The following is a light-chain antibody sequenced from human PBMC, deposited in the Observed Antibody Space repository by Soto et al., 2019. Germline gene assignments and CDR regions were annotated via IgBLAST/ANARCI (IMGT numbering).Light chain of an antibody. Sequence: LTQPASVSGSPGQSITISCTGTSSDVGGYNYVSWYQHHPGKAPKLLIYDVSNRPSGVSNRFSGSKSDNTASLTISGPQPEEEADYYYSSYTTTNTRKILFGSGTKVTVL. CDR2: DVS. J-gene: IGLJ1*01. CDR3: SSYTTTNTRKIL. CDR1: SSDVGGYNY. V-gene: IGLV2-14*03.